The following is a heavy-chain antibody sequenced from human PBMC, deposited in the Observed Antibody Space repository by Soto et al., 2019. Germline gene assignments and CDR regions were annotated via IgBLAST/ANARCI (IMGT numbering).Heavy chain of an antibody. CDR2: SYYSGST. CDR3: ARGGRLGYCQPHQRDY. Sequence: QVQLQESGPGLVKPSETLSLTCSVAGGSISSYYWSWIRQPPGEGLEWIGYSYYSGSTNYNPSLKSPVTISVDTSKSLFSLKLSSENAADTAVYYCARGGRLGYCQPHQRDYWGHVTLVTVSS. D-gene: IGHD1-26*01. J-gene: IGHJ4*01. CDR1: GGSISSYY. V-gene: IGHV4-59*01.